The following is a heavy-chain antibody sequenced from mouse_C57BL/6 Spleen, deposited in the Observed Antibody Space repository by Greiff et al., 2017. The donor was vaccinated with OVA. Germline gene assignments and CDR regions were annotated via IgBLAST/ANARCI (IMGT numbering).Heavy chain of an antibody. V-gene: IGHV1-74*01. CDR3: AIIYYGNYDAMDY. Sequence: VQLQQPGAELVKPGASVKVSCKASGYTFTSYWMHWVKQRPGQGLEWIGRIHPSDSDTNYNQKFKGKATLTVDKSSSTAYMQLSSLTSEDSAVYYCAIIYYGNYDAMDYWGQGTSVTVSS. CDR1: GYTFTSYW. CDR2: IHPSDSDT. D-gene: IGHD2-1*01. J-gene: IGHJ4*01.